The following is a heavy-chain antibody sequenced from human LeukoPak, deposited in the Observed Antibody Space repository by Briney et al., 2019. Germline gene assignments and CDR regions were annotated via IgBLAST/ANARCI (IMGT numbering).Heavy chain of an antibody. V-gene: IGHV3-48*01. J-gene: IGHJ4*02. CDR2: ISSSSSTI. CDR1: GFTFSSYS. D-gene: IGHD3-22*01. Sequence: GGSLRLSCAASGFTFSSYSMNWVRQAPGKGLEWVSYISSSSSTIYYADSVRGRFTISRDNAKNSLYLQMNSLRAEDTAVYYCARNRASTYYYDSSGYYFDYWGQGTLVTVSS. CDR3: ARNRASTYYYDSSGYYFDY.